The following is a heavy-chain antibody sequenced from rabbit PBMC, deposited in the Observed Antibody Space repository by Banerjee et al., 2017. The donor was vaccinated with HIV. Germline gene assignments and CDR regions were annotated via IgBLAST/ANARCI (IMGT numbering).Heavy chain of an antibody. CDR1: GFDFSSYW. J-gene: IGHJ4*01. Sequence: QLKESGGGLVQPGGSLKLSCKASGFDFSSYWMSWVRQAPGKGLEWIAYIDTDSGSTYYASWVNGRFTISRDNAQNTLYLQLNSLTAADTATYFCVKTPGGSTYYTRYFKLWGPGTLVTVS. V-gene: IGHV1S7*01. CDR2: IDTDSGST. D-gene: IGHD8-1*01. CDR3: VKTPGGSTYYTRYFKL.